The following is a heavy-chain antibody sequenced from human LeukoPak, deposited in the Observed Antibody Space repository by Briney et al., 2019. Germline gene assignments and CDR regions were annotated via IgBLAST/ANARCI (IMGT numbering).Heavy chain of an antibody. J-gene: IGHJ4*02. D-gene: IGHD6-13*01. CDR3: ARGRWHPSVRVDH. CDR1: GGSFSGYY. CDR2: INHSGST. V-gene: IGHV4-34*01. Sequence: SETLSLTCAVYGGSFSGYYWSWIRQPPGKGLEWIGEINHSGSTNYNPSLKSRVTISVDTSKNQFSLKLSSVTAADTAVYYCARGRWHPSVRVDHWGQGTLVTVSS.